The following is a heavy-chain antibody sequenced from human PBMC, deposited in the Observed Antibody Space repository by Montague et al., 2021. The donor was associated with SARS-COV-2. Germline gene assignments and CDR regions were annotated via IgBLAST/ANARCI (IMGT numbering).Heavy chain of an antibody. V-gene: IGHV4-39*07. CDR2: LSYTGRT. D-gene: IGHD3-22*01. CDR3: ARGWFSPMIVVVIRGPFDY. CDR1: GRCICSRSQY. Sequence: SETLSLTCTVHGRCICSRSQYRSGIAHLPAQGTKWIRSLSYTGRTYYNPSLKSRVTISVDTSKNQFSLKLSSVTAADTAVYYCARGWFSPMIVVVIRGPFDYWGQGTLGTVSS. J-gene: IGHJ4*02.